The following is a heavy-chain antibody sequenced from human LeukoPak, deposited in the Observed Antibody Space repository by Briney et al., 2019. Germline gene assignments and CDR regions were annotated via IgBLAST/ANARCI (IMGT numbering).Heavy chain of an antibody. CDR2: ISSSGSTI. D-gene: IGHD5-18*01. V-gene: IGHV3-48*04. Sequence: GGSLRLSCAASGFTFSSYSMNWVRQAPGKGLEWVSYISSSGSTIHYADSVKGRFTISRHNAKNSLYLQMNSLRAEDTAIYYCARGYTYGLDFWGQGTLVTVSS. CDR3: ARGYTYGLDF. J-gene: IGHJ4*02. CDR1: GFTFSSYS.